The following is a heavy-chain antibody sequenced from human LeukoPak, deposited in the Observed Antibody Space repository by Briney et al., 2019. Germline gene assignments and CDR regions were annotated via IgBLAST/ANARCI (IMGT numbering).Heavy chain of an antibody. J-gene: IGHJ4*02. V-gene: IGHV3-7*03. CDR1: GFTFSSYW. D-gene: IGHD3-10*01. CDR2: IKQDGSEK. Sequence: PGGSLRLSCAASGFTFSSYWMSWVRQAPGKGLEWVANIKQDGSEKYYVDSVKGRFTITRDNAKNSLSLQMHSLRAEDTAVYYCATDHYGSGYGSAFDFWGQGTLVTVSS. CDR3: ATDHYGSGYGSAFDF.